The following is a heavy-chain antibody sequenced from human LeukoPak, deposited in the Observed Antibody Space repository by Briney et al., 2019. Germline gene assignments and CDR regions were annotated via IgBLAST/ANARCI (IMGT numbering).Heavy chain of an antibody. CDR1: GFTFDDYA. D-gene: IGHD7-27*01. Sequence: GGSLRLSCAASGFTFDDYAMHWVRQAPGKGLEWVSGISWNSGSIGYADSVKGRFTISRDNSKNTLYLQMNSLRAEDTAMYYCAKDLTGAFDWYFDLWGRGTLVTVSS. V-gene: IGHV3-9*01. J-gene: IGHJ2*01. CDR3: AKDLTGAFDWYFDL. CDR2: ISWNSGSI.